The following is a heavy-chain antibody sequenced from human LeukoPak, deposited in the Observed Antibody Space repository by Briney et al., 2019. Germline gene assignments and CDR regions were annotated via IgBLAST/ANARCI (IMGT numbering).Heavy chain of an antibody. Sequence: PSETLSLTCTVSGGSISSYYWSWIRQPPGKGLEWIGRIYTSGSTNYNPSLKSRVTMSVDTSKNHFSLNLNSVTAADTAVYYRARDGHSDTSRALDYWGQGTLVTVSS. D-gene: IGHD5-12*01. CDR1: GGSISSYY. CDR3: ARDGHSDTSRALDY. CDR2: IYTSGST. V-gene: IGHV4-4*07. J-gene: IGHJ4*02.